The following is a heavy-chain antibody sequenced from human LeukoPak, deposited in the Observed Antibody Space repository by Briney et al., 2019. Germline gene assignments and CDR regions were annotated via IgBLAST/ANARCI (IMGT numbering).Heavy chain of an antibody. V-gene: IGHV4-38-2*02. CDR3: ARSVVVAARD. Sequence: SETLSLTCTVSGYSISSGYYWGWIRQPPGKGLEWIGEINHSGSTNYNPSLKSRVTISVDTSKNQFSLKLSSVTAADTAVYYCARSVVVAARDWGQGTLVTVSS. CDR1: GYSISSGYY. D-gene: IGHD2-15*01. CDR2: INHSGST. J-gene: IGHJ4*02.